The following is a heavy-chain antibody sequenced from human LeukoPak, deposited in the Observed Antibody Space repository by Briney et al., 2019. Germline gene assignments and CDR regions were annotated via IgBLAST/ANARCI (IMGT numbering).Heavy chain of an antibody. CDR3: ARRNPEHPFDY. J-gene: IGHJ4*02. CDR2: INPSGGST. D-gene: IGHD1-14*01. Sequence: ASVKVSCKASGGTFSSYAISWVRQAPGQGLEWMGIINPSGGSTSYAQKFQGRVTMTRDTSTSTVYMELSSLRSEDTAVYYCARRNPEHPFDYWGQGTLVTVSS. V-gene: IGHV1-46*01. CDR1: GGTFSSYA.